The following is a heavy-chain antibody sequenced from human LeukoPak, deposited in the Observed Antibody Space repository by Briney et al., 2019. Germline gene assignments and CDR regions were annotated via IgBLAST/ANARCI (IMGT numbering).Heavy chain of an antibody. CDR2: IYSGGST. CDR3: ANTLDGSSSLIDY. J-gene: IGHJ4*02. CDR1: GFTVSSNY. D-gene: IGHD6-13*01. Sequence: GGSLRLSCAASGFTVSSNYMSWVRQAPGKGLEWVSVIYSGGSTYYADSVKGRFTISRDNSKNTLYLQMNSLRAEDTAVYYCANTLDGSSSLIDYWGQGTLVTVSS. V-gene: IGHV3-66*01.